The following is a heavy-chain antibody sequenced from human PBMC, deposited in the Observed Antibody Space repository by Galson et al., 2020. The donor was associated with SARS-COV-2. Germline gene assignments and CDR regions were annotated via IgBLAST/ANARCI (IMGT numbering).Heavy chain of an antibody. Sequence: GGSLRLSCVASGFAFSKYWMHWVRQPPGKGPMWVSRMSDDGSRTTYAGSVEGRFTISRDNAKNTLFLQMHSLTAEDTAVYYCVRVCSDHICAPEDWGRGTRVTVSS. CDR3: VRVCSDHICAPED. D-gene: IGHD2-15*01. V-gene: IGHV3-74*01. J-gene: IGHJ4*02. CDR1: GFAFSKYW. CDR2: MSDDGSRT.